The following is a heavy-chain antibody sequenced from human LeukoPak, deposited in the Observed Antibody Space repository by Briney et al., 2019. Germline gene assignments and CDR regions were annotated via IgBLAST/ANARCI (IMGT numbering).Heavy chain of an antibody. D-gene: IGHD6-19*01. CDR1: GGSISSGSYY. CDR2: IYTSGST. V-gene: IGHV4-61*02. CDR3: ARYVIAVAGFSDAFDI. Sequence: SQTLSLTCTVSGGSISSGSYYWSWIRQPAGKGLEWIGRIYTSGSTNYNPSLKSRVTISVDTSKNQFSLKLSSVTAADTAVYYCARYVIAVAGFSDAFDIWGQGTMVTVSS. J-gene: IGHJ3*02.